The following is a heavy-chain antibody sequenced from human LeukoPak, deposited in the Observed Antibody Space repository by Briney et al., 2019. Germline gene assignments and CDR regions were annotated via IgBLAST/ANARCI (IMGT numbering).Heavy chain of an antibody. V-gene: IGHV4-30-4*08. CDR2: IYYSGST. CDR1: GGSISSGDYY. Sequence: PSQTLSLTCTVSGGSISSGDYYWSWIRQPPGKGLEWIGYIYYSGSTYYNPSLKSRVTISVDTSKNQFSLKLSSVTAADTAVYYCAGVLGNTYYYDSSGYYPGDYWGQGTLVTVSS. J-gene: IGHJ4*02. D-gene: IGHD3-22*01. CDR3: AGVLGNTYYYDSSGYYPGDY.